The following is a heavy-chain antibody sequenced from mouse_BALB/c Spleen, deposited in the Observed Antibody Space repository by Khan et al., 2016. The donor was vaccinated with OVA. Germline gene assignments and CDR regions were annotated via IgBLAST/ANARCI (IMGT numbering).Heavy chain of an antibody. V-gene: IGHV2-6-7*01. CDR2: IWGDGIT. CDR1: GFSLTGYG. J-gene: IGHJ4*01. CDR3: AGSTYYGNYDAMDY. D-gene: IGHD2-10*01. Sequence: VELVESGPGLVAPSQSLSITCTVSGFSLTGYGVYWVRQPPGKGLEWLGMIWGDGITAYNSALKHRLSISKDNSKSQVFLKMNSLQTDDTARYYCAGSTYYGNYDAMDYWGQGTSVTVSS.